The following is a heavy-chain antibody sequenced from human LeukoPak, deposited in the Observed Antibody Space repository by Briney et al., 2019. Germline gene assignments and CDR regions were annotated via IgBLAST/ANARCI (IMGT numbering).Heavy chain of an antibody. J-gene: IGHJ4*02. D-gene: IGHD4-17*01. CDR2: IYYSGST. V-gene: IGHV4-59*01. Sequence: PSETLSLTCTVSGGSISHYYWSWIRQPPGKGLEWIGYIYYSGSTNYDPSLKSRVTISVDTSKNQFSLKLSSVTAADTAVYYCARQMNTVTADYWGQGTLVTVSS. CDR1: GGSISHYY. CDR3: ARQMNTVTADY.